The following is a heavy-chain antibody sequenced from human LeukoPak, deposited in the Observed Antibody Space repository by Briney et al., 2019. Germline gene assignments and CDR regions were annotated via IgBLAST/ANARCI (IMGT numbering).Heavy chain of an antibody. CDR3: ARRGAEYTTSSYGWFDP. Sequence: RASVKVSCKASGYTFTGYYMHWVRQAPGQGLEWMGWINPNSGGTNYAQKFQGRVTMTRDTSISTAYMELSRLRSDDTAVYYCARRGAEYTTSSYGWFDPWGQGTLVTVSS. CDR1: GYTFTGYY. J-gene: IGHJ5*02. CDR2: INPNSGGT. V-gene: IGHV1-2*02. D-gene: IGHD6-6*01.